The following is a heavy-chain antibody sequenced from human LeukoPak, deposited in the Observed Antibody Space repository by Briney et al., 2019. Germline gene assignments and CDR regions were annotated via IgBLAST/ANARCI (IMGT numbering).Heavy chain of an antibody. J-gene: IGHJ4*02. Sequence: ASVKVSCKASGYTFTGYYMHWVRQAPGQGLEWMGWINPNSGGTNYAQKFQGRVTMTRDTSISTAYMELSRLRSDDTAVYYCARSKDSSGYYYTYDYWGQGTLVTVSS. D-gene: IGHD3-22*01. CDR1: GYTFTGYY. CDR3: ARSKDSSGYYYTYDY. CDR2: INPNSGGT. V-gene: IGHV1-2*02.